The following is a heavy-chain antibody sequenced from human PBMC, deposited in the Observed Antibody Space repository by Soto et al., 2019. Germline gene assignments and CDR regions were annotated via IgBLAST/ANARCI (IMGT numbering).Heavy chain of an antibody. J-gene: IGHJ5*02. CDR1: GGSISSYY. CDR3: ARAVLKYSSSWYNWFDP. CDR2: IYYSGST. Sequence: SETLSLTCTVSGGSISSYYWSWIRQPPGKGLEWIGYIYYSGSTNYNPSLKSRVTISVDTSKNQFSLKLSSVTAADTAVYYCARAVLKYSSSWYNWFDPWGQGTLVTVSS. D-gene: IGHD6-13*01. V-gene: IGHV4-59*12.